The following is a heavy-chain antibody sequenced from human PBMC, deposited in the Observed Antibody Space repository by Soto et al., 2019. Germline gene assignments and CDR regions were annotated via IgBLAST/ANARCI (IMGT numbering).Heavy chain of an antibody. CDR1: GASVRSGSYY. V-gene: IGHV4-61*01. D-gene: IGHD4-17*01. Sequence: PSETLSLTCTVSGASVRSGSYYWSWVRQPPGRGLEWIGYIYDTGTTNYNPSLKSRVTMSVDTSKKQFSLKLNSLTAADTALYYCARVEDYGDYFDYWGQGTLVTVSS. CDR3: ARVEDYGDYFDY. J-gene: IGHJ4*02. CDR2: IYDTGTT.